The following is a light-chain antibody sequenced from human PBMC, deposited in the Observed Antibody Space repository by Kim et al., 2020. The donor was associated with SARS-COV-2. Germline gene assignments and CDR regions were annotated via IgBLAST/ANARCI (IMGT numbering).Light chain of an antibody. V-gene: IGLV1-47*01. J-gene: IGLJ1*01. CDR3: AAWDDSLSGYV. CDR1: SSNIGSNY. Sequence: ELTQPPSASGTPGQRVTISCSGSSSNIGSNYVYWYQQLPGTAPKLLIYRNNQRPSGVPDRFSGSKSGTSASLAISVLRSEDEADYYCAAWDDSLSGYVFGTGTKVTVL. CDR2: RNN.